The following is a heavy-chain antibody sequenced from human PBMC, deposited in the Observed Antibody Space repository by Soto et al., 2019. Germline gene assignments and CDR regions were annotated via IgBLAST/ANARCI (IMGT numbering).Heavy chain of an antibody. J-gene: IGHJ4*02. CDR1: GFTFSDYY. V-gene: IGHV3-11*06. D-gene: IGHD5-12*01. CDR2: ISSSSSYT. CDR3: ARDRGGYDPEYYFDY. Sequence: GGSMRLSCAASGFTFSDYYMSWIRQAPGKGLEWVSYISSSSSYTNYADSVKGRFTISRDNAKNSLYLQMNSLRAEDTAVYYCARDRGGYDPEYYFDYWGQGTLVTVSS.